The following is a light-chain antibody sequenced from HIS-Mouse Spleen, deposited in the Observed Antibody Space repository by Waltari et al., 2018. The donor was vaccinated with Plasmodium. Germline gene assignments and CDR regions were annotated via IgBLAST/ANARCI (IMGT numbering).Light chain of an antibody. J-gene: IGLJ3*02. Sequence: SSELTQDPAVSVALGQTVRITCQGDSLRSYYARWYQQKPGQAPVLVIDSKNNRPSGIPDRVAGSSSGNTASLTITGAQAEDEADYYCNSRDSSGNHWVFGGGTKLTVL. CDR1: SLRSYY. V-gene: IGLV3-19*01. CDR2: SKN. CDR3: NSRDSSGNHWV.